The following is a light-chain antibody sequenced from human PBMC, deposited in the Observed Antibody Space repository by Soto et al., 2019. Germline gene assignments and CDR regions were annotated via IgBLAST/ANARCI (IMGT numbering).Light chain of an antibody. CDR3: QQYNSYLWT. CDR2: DAS. J-gene: IGKJ1*01. CDR1: QSFSRW. V-gene: IGKV1-5*01. Sequence: DIQMTHCPSTLSSSVGGRVTITCRASQSFSRWLAWYQQKPGKAPKMLIYDASNLKTGVPSRFSGSGSGTEFTLTISGLQPDDFATYYCQQYNSYLWTFGQGTKVDIK.